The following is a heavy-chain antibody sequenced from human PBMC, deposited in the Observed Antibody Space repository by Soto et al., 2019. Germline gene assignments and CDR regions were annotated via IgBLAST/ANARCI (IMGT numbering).Heavy chain of an antibody. Sequence: EVRLLESGGGLVQPGGSLRLSCAASGFTFSSYAMSWVRQAPGKGLEWVSTISGSGGGTYYADSMEGRFTISRDNSKNTLYLQMYSLRVEDTAVYYCARESDHWGQGTLVTVSS. V-gene: IGHV3-23*01. CDR3: ARESDH. CDR1: GFTFSSYA. J-gene: IGHJ4*02. CDR2: ISGSGGGT.